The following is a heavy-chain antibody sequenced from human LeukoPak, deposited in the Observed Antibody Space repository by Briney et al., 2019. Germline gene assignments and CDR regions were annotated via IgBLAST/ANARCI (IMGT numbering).Heavy chain of an antibody. CDR2: INPNSGGT. Sequence: GASVKVSCKASGYTFTGYYMHWVRQAPGQGLEWMGWINPNSGGTNYAQKFQGRVTMTRDTSISTAYMELSSLRSDDTAVYYCARDPTPVWFGESDELFDYWGQGTLATVSS. CDR1: GYTFTGYY. CDR3: ARDPTPVWFGESDELFDY. V-gene: IGHV1-2*02. D-gene: IGHD3-10*01. J-gene: IGHJ4*02.